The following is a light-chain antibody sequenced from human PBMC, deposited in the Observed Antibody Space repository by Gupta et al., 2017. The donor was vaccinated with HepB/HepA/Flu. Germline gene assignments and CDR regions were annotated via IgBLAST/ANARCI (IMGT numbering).Light chain of an antibody. V-gene: IGKV2-28*01. CDR2: LGS. J-gene: IGKJ3*01. CDR1: QSLLQSNGNNY. CDR3: MENLQAPFT. Sequence: DIVMTQSPLSLPVTPGESASISCRSSQSLLQSNGNNYLDWFVQKPGQSPQLLIYLGSNRASGVPDRFSDSGSGTDFTLKINRVEAEDVGVYYCMENLQAPFTFGPGTKVDVK.